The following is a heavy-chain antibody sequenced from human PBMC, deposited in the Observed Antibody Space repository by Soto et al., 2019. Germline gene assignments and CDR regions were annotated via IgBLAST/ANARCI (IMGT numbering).Heavy chain of an antibody. CDR1: GFTFSSYA. CDR3: AKDLAPRFQEYYYYYMDV. J-gene: IGHJ6*03. Sequence: GGSLRLSCAASGFTFSSYAMSWVRQAPGKGLEWVSAISGSGGSTYYADSVKGRFTISRDNSKNTLYLQMNSLRAEDTAVYYCAKDLAPRFQEYYYYYMDVWGKGTTVTVSS. CDR2: ISGSGGST. V-gene: IGHV3-23*01.